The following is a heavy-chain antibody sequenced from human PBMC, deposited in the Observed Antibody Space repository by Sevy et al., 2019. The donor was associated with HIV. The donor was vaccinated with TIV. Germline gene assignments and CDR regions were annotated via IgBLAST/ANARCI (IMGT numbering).Heavy chain of an antibody. CDR2: ISGSGGST. V-gene: IGHV3-23*01. D-gene: IGHD2-8*01. CDR1: GFTISRYA. CDR3: AKDPIYCTNGVCLYGMDV. Sequence: GGSLRLSCAASGFTISRYAMSWVRQAPGKGLEWVSAISGSGGSTYYADSVKGRFTISRDNSKNTLYLQMNSLRAEDTAVYYCAKDPIYCTNGVCLYGMDVWGQGTTVTVSS. J-gene: IGHJ6*02.